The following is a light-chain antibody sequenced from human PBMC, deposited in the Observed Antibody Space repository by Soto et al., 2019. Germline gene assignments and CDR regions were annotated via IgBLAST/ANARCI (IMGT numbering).Light chain of an antibody. J-gene: IGLJ1*01. CDR2: EVT. CDR1: SSDVGVYNF. V-gene: IGLV2-8*01. CDR3: SSYAGSNNVV. Sequence: QSVLTQPPSASGSPGQSVTISCTGTSSDVGVYNFVSWYQQHPGEAPKLIIYEVTRRPSGVPGRFSGSKSGNTASLTVSGLQAEDEADYYCSSYAGSNNVVFGTGTKVTVL.